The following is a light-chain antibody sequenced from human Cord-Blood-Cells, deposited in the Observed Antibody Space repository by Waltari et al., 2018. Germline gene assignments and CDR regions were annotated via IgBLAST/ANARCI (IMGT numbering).Light chain of an antibody. CDR1: SSDVGGYNY. CDR3: SSYTSSSGV. V-gene: IGLV2-14*01. CDR2: DVS. Sequence: QSALTQPASVSGSPGQSITISCTGTSSDVGGYNYVSWYQQHPGQAPKLMIYDVSKRPSGVSNRFSGSKSGNTASLTISGLQAEDEADYYCSSYTSSSGVFGGGTKLTVL. J-gene: IGLJ3*02.